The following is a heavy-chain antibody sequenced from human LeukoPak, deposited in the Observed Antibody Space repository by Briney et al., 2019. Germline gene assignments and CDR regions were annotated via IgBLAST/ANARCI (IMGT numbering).Heavy chain of an antibody. CDR2: IWYDGSNK. CDR3: ARDRSVAGTMGYFDY. D-gene: IGHD6-19*01. Sequence: PGGSLRLPCAASGFTFSSYGMHWVRQAPGKGLEWVAVIWYDGSNKYYADSVKGRFTISRDNSKNTLYLQMNSLRAEDTAVYYCARDRSVAGTMGYFDYWGQGTLVTVSS. J-gene: IGHJ4*02. V-gene: IGHV3-33*01. CDR1: GFTFSSYG.